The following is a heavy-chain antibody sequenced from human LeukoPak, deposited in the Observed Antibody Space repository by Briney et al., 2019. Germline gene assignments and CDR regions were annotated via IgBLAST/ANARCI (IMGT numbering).Heavy chain of an antibody. D-gene: IGHD3-9*01. V-gene: IGHV4-39*01. J-gene: IGHJ5*02. Sequence: SETLSLTCTVSGGSISSSYYYWGWIRQPPGKGLEWIGSIYSSGSTYYNPSLKSRVTISVDTSKNQFSLKLTSVTAADTAVYYCASLLYYDILTGHTKLDWFDPWGQGTLVTVSS. CDR3: ASLLYYDILTGHTKLDWFDP. CDR1: GGSISSSYYY. CDR2: IYSSGST.